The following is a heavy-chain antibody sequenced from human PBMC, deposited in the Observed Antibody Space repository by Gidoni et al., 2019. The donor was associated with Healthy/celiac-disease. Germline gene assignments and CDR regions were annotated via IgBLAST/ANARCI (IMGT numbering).Heavy chain of an antibody. J-gene: IGHJ4*02. CDR1: GYSISSGYY. CDR3: ARESLTEDLDY. V-gene: IGHV4-38-2*02. CDR2: IYHSGST. D-gene: IGHD3-16*01. Sequence: QVQLQESGPGLVKPSETLSLTCTVSGYSISSGYYWGWIRQPPGKGLEWIGSIYHSGSTYYNPSLKSRVTISVDTSKNQFSLKLSSVTAADTAVYYCARESLTEDLDYWGQGTLVTVSS.